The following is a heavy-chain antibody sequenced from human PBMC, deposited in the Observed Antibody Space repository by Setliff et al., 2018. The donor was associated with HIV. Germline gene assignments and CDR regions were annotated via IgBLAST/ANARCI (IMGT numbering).Heavy chain of an antibody. Sequence: ASVNVSCKASGYSFTNYDINWVRQATGQGLEWMGWMNTNTGNTGYAQKFQGRVTLTRSTSIGTAYMEVSSLGSDDTAVYYCVSEPPRSYCSGGSCPSFDAFDIWGQGTMVTVSS. J-gene: IGHJ3*02. CDR3: VSEPPRSYCSGGSCPSFDAFDI. D-gene: IGHD2-15*01. CDR1: GYSFTNYD. V-gene: IGHV1-8*02. CDR2: MNTNTGNT.